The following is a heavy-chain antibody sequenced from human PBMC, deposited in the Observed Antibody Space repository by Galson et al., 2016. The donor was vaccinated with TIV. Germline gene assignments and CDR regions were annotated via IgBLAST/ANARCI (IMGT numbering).Heavy chain of an antibody. CDR1: GDTFTSYP. Sequence: SVKVSCKASGDTFTSYPFNWVRQAPGQGLEWMGGIIPLFGTANYAQKFQGRVTVTADESTSTVYLDLSSLRAEDTAVYYCARMLFDIVGAPAATPTGYFDPWGQGTLVTVSS. CDR2: IIPLFGTA. J-gene: IGHJ5*02. V-gene: IGHV1-69*13. CDR3: ARMLFDIVGAPAATPTGYFDP. D-gene: IGHD2-2*01.